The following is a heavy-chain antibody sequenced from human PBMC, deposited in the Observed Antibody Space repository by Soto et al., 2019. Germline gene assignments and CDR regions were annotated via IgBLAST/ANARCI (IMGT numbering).Heavy chain of an antibody. CDR1: GGSFSGYY. D-gene: IGHD3-22*01. CDR3: ARGLSDYYDSSGYYHD. CDR2: INHSGST. J-gene: IGHJ4*02. V-gene: IGHV4-34*01. Sequence: PSETLSLTCAVYGGSFSGYYWSWIRQPPGKGLEWIGEINHSGSTNYNPSLKSRVTISVDTSKNQFSLKLSSVTAADTAVYYCARGLSDYYDSSGYYHDWGQGTLVTVSS.